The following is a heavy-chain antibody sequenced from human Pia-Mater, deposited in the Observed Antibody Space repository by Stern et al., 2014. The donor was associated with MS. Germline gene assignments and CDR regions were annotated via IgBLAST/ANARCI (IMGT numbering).Heavy chain of an antibody. J-gene: IGHJ4*02. D-gene: IGHD3/OR15-3a*01. CDR2: IYYSGST. Sequence: QVQLVQSGPGLVKPSQTLSLTCTVSGGSISSGDYYWSWIRQPPGKGLEWIGYIYYSGSTYYNPSLKSRVTISVDTSKNQFSLKLSSVTAADTAVYYCAREGPRTGTLVYWGQGTLVTVSS. CDR3: AREGPRTGTLVY. CDR1: GGSISSGDYY. V-gene: IGHV4-30-4*01.